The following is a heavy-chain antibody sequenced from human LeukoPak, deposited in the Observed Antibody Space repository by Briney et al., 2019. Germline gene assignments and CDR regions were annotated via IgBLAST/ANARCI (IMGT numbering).Heavy chain of an antibody. CDR2: ISGSGSST. CDR3: AKGSPHDYGDYVRIREGDCFDY. V-gene: IGHV3-23*01. CDR1: GFTFSSYA. D-gene: IGHD4-17*01. J-gene: IGHJ4*02. Sequence: PGGSLRLSCAASGFTFSSYAMSWVRQAPGKGLEWVSGISGSGSSTYYADSVKGRFTISRDNSKNTLYLQMNSLRAEDTAVYYCAKGSPHDYGDYVRIREGDCFDYWGQGTLVTVSS.